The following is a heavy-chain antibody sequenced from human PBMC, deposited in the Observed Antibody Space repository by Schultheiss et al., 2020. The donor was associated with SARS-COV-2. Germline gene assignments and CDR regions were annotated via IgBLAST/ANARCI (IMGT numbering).Heavy chain of an antibody. CDR3: AGEDAYNWSNFDY. CDR1: GDPMSSGYW. Sequence: SETLSLTCAVSGDPMSSGYWWSWVRQPPGKGLEWIGYIYYSGSTNYNPSLKSRVTISVDTSKNQFSLKLSSVTAADTAVYYCAGEDAYNWSNFDYWGQGTLVTVSS. V-gene: IGHV4-4*02. J-gene: IGHJ4*02. CDR2: IYYSGST. D-gene: IGHD1/OR15-1a*01.